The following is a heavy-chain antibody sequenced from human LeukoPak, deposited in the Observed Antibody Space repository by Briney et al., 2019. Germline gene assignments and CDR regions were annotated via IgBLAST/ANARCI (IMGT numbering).Heavy chain of an antibody. J-gene: IGHJ6*03. V-gene: IGHV1-18*01. CDR2: ISAYNGNT. Sequence: ASVKVSCKASGYTFTSYGISWVRQAPGQGLEGMGWISAYNGNTNYAQKLQGRVTMTTDTSTSTAYMELRSLRSDDTAVYYCARVISGYIYDYYYYYMDVWGKGTTVTISS. D-gene: IGHD5-12*01. CDR3: ARVISGYIYDYYYYYMDV. CDR1: GYTFTSYG.